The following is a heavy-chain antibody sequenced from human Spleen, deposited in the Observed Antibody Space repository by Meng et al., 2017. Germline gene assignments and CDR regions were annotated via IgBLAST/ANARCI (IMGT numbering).Heavy chain of an antibody. V-gene: IGHV1-2*06. CDR2: INPKSSGT. Sequence: ASVKVSCKSSGYIFTGYYIYWVRQAPGLGLEWMGRINPKSSGTNYAQKFQGRVTMTRDTSISTAYMELSRLTSDDTAVYYCARDLKTTTALYYYGMDVWGQGTTVTVSS. D-gene: IGHD1-1*01. CDR3: ARDLKTTTALYYYGMDV. CDR1: GYIFTGYY. J-gene: IGHJ6*02.